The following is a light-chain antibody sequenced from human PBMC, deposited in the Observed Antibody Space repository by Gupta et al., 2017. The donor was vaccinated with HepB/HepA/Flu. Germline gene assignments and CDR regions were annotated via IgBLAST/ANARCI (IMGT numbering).Light chain of an antibody. CDR2: KAS. CDR3: QQYNHYAS. V-gene: IGKV1-5*03. CDR1: QSISYW. J-gene: IGKJ2*03. Sequence: DIQITQSPSTLSPSVGDRVTITCRASQSISYWLAWYQQKPRKAPTLLIYKASTLQSGVPSRCSGSGSGTEFTLTISSLQPDDVATYCCQQYNHYASFGQGTKLEIE.